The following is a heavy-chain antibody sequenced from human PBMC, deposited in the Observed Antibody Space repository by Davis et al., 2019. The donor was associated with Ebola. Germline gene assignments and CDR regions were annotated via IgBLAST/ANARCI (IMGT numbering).Heavy chain of an antibody. J-gene: IGHJ2*01. CDR3: ASGIKGEYSSSWKIWYFDL. V-gene: IGHV3-23*01. CDR2: ISGSGGST. CDR1: GFTFSGYA. Sequence: PGGSLRLSCAASGFTFSGYAMSWVRQAPGKGLEWVSAISGSGGSTYYADSVKGRFTISRDNSKNTLYLQMNSLRAEDTAVYYCASGIKGEYSSSWKIWYFDLWGRGTLVTVSS. D-gene: IGHD6-13*01.